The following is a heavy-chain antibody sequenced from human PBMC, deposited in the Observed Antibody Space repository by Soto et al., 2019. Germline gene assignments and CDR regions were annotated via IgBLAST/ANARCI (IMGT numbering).Heavy chain of an antibody. V-gene: IGHV1-18*01. CDR2: ISTYTCDT. CDR1: GYTFTDYG. Sequence: QVLLVQSGAEVKKPGASVKVSCEASGYTFTDYGISWVRQAPGQGLEWMGWISTYTCDTNYAQKLQDRVTLTTDTSTSTAYLELRGLSSDDTAVYYCARPPQAPRSYYCCGLDVWGQGTTVTVSS. J-gene: IGHJ6*02. CDR3: ARPPQAPRSYYCCGLDV. D-gene: IGHD3-16*02.